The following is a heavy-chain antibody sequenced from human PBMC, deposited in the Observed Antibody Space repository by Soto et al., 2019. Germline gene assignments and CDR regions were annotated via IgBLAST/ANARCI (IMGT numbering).Heavy chain of an antibody. CDR1: GGTFSSYS. CDR2: IIPILHIT. CDR3: ARGAYGDHYGVDV. J-gene: IGHJ6*02. D-gene: IGHD4-17*01. Sequence: QVQLVQSGAEVKKPGSSVKVSCKASGGTFSSYSVSWLRQAPGQGLEWMGRIIPILHITNYAQKFQGRVTITADTSTDTAHMELSSLRSDDTAVYYCARGAYGDHYGVDVWGQGTTVTVSS. V-gene: IGHV1-69*04.